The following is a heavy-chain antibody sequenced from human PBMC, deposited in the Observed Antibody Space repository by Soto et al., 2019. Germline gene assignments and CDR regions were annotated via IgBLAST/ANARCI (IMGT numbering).Heavy chain of an antibody. CDR2: IYYAGST. CDR1: GGSMLSYY. V-gene: IGHV4-59*08. J-gene: IGHJ4*02. D-gene: IGHD5-12*01. Sequence: QVRLQESGPGLVKPSETLSLTCTVSGGSMLSYYWSWIRQPPGRGLEWIGFIYYAGSTKYNPYLNSRDTISVDTSKNQFSLAVTSVTAADTAVYDCARRIVAAETFDYWGQGTLVTVSS. CDR3: ARRIVAAETFDY.